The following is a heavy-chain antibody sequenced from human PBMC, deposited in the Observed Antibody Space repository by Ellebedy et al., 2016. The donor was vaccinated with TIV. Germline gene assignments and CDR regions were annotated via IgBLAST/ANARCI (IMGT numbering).Heavy chain of an antibody. Sequence: GGSLRLSXAASGFTFSDYYMSWIRQAPGKGLEWVSYISSSGSTIYYADSVKGRFTISRDNAKNSLYLQMNSLRAEDTAVYYCARDRERWELPEYYFDYWGQGTLVTVSS. V-gene: IGHV3-11*01. CDR3: ARDRERWELPEYYFDY. D-gene: IGHD2-15*01. CDR1: GFTFSDYY. CDR2: ISSSGSTI. J-gene: IGHJ4*02.